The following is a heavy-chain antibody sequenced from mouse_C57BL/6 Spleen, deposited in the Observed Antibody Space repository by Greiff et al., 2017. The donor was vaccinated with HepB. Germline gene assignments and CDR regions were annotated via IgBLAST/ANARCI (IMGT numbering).Heavy chain of an antibody. J-gene: IGHJ1*03. D-gene: IGHD1-1*01. CDR3: ARPLLLRYHWYFDV. CDR2: INPNNGGT. V-gene: IGHV1-22*01. CDR1: GYTFTDYN. Sequence: EVQLQQSGPELVKPGASVKMSCKASGYTFTDYNMHWVKQSHGKSLEWIGYINPNNGGTSYNQKFKGKATLTVNKSSSTAYMELRSLTSEDSAVYYCARPLLLRYHWYFDVWGTGTTVTVSS.